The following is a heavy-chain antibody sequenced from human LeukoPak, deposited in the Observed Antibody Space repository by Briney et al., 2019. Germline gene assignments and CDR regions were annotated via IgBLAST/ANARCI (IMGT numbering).Heavy chain of an antibody. CDR2: INHSGST. CDR3: ARRLPRYYDYVWGSYRMDY. V-gene: IGHV4-34*01. Sequence: NPSETLSLTCAVYGGSFSGYYWSWIRQPPGKGLEWIGEINHSGSTNYNPSLKSRVTISVDTSKNQFSLKLSSVTAADTAVYYCARRLPRYYDYVWGSYRMDYWGQGTLVTVSS. CDR1: GGSFSGYY. J-gene: IGHJ4*02. D-gene: IGHD3-16*02.